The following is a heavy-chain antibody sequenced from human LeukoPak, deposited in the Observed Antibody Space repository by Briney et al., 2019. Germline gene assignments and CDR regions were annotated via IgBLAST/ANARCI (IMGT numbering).Heavy chain of an antibody. V-gene: IGHV4-39*01. J-gene: IGHJ3*02. Sequence: SETLSLTCTVSGGSISSSSYYWGWIRQPPGKGLEWIGSIYYSGSTYYNPSLKSRVTISVDTSKNQFSLKLSSVTAADTAVYYCARSGPSVKDAFDIWGQGTMVTVSS. CDR1: GGSISSSSYY. CDR2: IYYSGST. D-gene: IGHD4-17*01. CDR3: ARSGPSVKDAFDI.